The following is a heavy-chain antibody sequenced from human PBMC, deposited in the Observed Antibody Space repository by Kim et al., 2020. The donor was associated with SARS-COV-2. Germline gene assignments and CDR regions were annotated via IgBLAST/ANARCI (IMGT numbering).Heavy chain of an antibody. CDR3: ARSGSYYLDY. CDR2: NK. Sequence: NKDYADAVKVRFTLSRDNSKNTLYLQMNSLRAEDTAVYYCARSGSYYLDYWGQGTLVTVSS. V-gene: IGHV3-33*01. J-gene: IGHJ4*02. D-gene: IGHD1-26*01.